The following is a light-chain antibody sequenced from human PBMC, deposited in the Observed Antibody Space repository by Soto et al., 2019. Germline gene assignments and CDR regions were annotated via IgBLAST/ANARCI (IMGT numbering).Light chain of an antibody. J-gene: IGKJ4*02. CDR2: GAF. CDR3: QQYKHWPPLT. CDR1: QSVTYN. Sequence: EIVMTQSPATLSVSPGETATLSCRASQSVTYNLAWYQQKPGQGPRLLIYGAFTRATGIPARFSGSGSGTEFTLTISSLQSEEVAVYYWQQYKHWPPLTFGGGTKVEIK. V-gene: IGKV3-15*01.